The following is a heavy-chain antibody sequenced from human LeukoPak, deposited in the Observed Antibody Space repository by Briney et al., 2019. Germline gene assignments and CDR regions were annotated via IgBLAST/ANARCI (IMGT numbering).Heavy chain of an antibody. CDR1: GYTFSGYY. Sequence: GASVKVSCKGSGYTFSGYYMHWVRQAPGQELEWMGWINPNSGTTNYAQKFQGRVTVTRDTSTSTAYMELSRLESDDTAVYYCARDLMTTPTWDFDYWGQGTLVTVAS. J-gene: IGHJ4*02. D-gene: IGHD3-16*01. V-gene: IGHV1-2*02. CDR2: INPNSGTT. CDR3: ARDLMTTPTWDFDY.